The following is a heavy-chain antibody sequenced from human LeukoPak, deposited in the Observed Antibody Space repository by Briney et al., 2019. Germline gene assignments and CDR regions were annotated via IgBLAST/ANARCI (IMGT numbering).Heavy chain of an antibody. D-gene: IGHD1-26*01. CDR3: ARGAQWVLDY. J-gene: IGHJ4*02. CDR1: GFTFSSYE. V-gene: IGHV3-48*03. Sequence: GGSLRPSCAASGFTFSSYEINWVRQAPGEGLEWVSYISTSGNDIYYADSVKGRFTISRDNAKNSLYLQLNSLRADDTAVYYCARGAQWVLDYWGQGTLVTVSS. CDR2: ISTSGNDI.